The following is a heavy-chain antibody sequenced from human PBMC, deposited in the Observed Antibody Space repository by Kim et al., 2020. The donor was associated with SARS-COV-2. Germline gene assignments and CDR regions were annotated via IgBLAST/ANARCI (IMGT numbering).Heavy chain of an antibody. CDR3: SRERGIHPQVELRNDYYD. CDR1: GASFSDFS. CDR2: VYHSGRT. Sequence: SETLSLTCTLSGASFSDFSWTWIRQPPGKGLEWVGSVYHSGRTSYNSSLKSRVSISLDTSKNQTSLKEMSGIPADSATFYYSRERGIHPQVELRNDYYD. V-gene: IGHV4-59*01. J-gene: IGHJ6*01. D-gene: IGHD1-1*01.